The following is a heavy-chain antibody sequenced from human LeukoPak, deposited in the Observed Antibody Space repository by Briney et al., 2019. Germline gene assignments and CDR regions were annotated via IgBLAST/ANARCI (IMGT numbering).Heavy chain of an antibody. CDR3: ARARLDPDAFDI. Sequence: ASVKVSCKAPGYTFTSYYMHWVRQAPGQGLEWMGIINPSGGSTSYAQKFQGRVTMTRDTSTSTVYMELSSLRSEDTAVYYCARARLDPDAFDIWGQGTMVTVSS. CDR1: GYTFTSYY. V-gene: IGHV1-46*01. J-gene: IGHJ3*02. D-gene: IGHD6-19*01. CDR2: INPSGGST.